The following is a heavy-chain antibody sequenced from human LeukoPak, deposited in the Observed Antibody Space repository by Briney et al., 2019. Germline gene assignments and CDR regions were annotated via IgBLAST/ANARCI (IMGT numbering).Heavy chain of an antibody. D-gene: IGHD3-22*01. CDR3: ATPLDYYDSSGYHQGGD. V-gene: IGHV3-7*03. J-gene: IGHJ4*02. Sequence: GGSLRLSCAASGFTFSSYWMTWVRQAPGKGLEWVANIKEDGSKKNYVDSVKGRLTISRDNAKNSLYLQMNSLRAEDTAVYYCATPLDYYDSSGYHQGGDWGQGTLVTVSS. CDR1: GFTFSSYW. CDR2: IKEDGSKK.